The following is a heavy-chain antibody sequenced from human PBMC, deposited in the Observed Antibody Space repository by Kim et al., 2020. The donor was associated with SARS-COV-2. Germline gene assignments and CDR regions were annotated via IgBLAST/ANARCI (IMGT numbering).Heavy chain of an antibody. D-gene: IGHD5-18*01. CDR1: GGSFSGYY. J-gene: IGHJ4*02. V-gene: IGHV4-34*01. Sequence: SETLSLTCAVYGGSFSGYYWTWIRQPPGKGLEWIGEINHSGSTNYNPSLKSRVTISVDTSKNQFSLKLSSVTAADTAVYYCARASGAGYSYGIFDYWGQG. CDR2: INHSGST. CDR3: ARASGAGYSYGIFDY.